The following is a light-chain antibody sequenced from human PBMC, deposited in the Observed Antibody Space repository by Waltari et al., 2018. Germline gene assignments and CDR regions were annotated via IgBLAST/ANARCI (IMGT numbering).Light chain of an antibody. J-gene: IGLJ2*01. CDR2: GKN. CDR1: SLRSYY. Sequence: SSELTQYPAVSVALGQTVRITCQGDSLRSYYASWYQQKPGQAPVLVIYGKNNRPSGIPDRFSGSSSGNTASLTITGAQAEDEADYYCNSRDSSGNHLRVFGGGTKLTVL. CDR3: NSRDSSGNHLRV. V-gene: IGLV3-19*01.